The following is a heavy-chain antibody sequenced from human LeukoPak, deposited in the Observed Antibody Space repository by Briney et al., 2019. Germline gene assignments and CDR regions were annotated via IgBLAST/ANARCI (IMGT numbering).Heavy chain of an antibody. CDR3: ARDFVGIAAAGTPYYYYMDV. V-gene: IGHV3-53*01. D-gene: IGHD6-13*01. CDR2: IYSGGST. CDR1: GFTVSSNY. J-gene: IGHJ6*03. Sequence: GGSLRLSCAASGFTVSSNYMSWVRQAPGKGLEWVSVIYSGGSTYYADSVKGRFTISRDNSKNTLYLQMNSLRAEDTAVYYCARDFVGIAAAGTPYYYYMDVWGKGTTVTVSS.